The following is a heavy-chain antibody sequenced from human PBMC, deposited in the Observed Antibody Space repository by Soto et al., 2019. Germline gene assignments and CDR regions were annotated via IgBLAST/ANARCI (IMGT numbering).Heavy chain of an antibody. CDR2: ISSSSSHI. Sequence: EVQLVESGGGLVKPGGSLRLPCAASGFTFSSYSMNWVRQAPGKGLEWVSSISSSSSHIYYADSAKCRFTISRANATIQLHLHTNRLRAENTAVYYCARFPRPISGVVLDYFDYWGQGHLVTVSS. CDR3: ARFPRPISGVVLDYFDY. CDR1: GFTFSSYS. V-gene: IGHV3-21*01. D-gene: IGHD3-3*01. J-gene: IGHJ4*02.